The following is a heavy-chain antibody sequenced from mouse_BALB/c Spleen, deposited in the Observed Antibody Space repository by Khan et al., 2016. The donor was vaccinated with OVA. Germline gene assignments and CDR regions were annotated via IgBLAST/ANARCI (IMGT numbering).Heavy chain of an antibody. CDR3: ARAYYRYDRYYAMDY. Sequence: VQLVESGPGLVAPSQSLSITCTVSGFSLSRYNIHWVRQPPGKGLEWLGMIWGGGGTDYNSTLKSRLSISKDNSKSQVFLKMNSLQTDDTAMYYCARAYYRYDRYYAMDYWGQGTSVTVSS. V-gene: IGHV2-6-4*01. D-gene: IGHD2-14*01. J-gene: IGHJ4*01. CDR1: GFSLSRYN. CDR2: IWGGGGT.